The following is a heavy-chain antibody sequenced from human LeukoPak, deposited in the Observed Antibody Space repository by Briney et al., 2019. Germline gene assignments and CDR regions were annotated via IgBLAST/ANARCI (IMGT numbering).Heavy chain of an antibody. Sequence: SETLSLTCTVSGGSISSRSYYWGWIRQPPGKGLEGIGSIYYSGSTYYNPSLKSRVTISVDTSKNQFSLKLSSVTAADTAVYYCARHGHYDILTGYDFDYWGQGTLVTVSS. V-gene: IGHV4-39*01. CDR1: GGSISSRSYY. J-gene: IGHJ4*02. CDR2: IYYSGST. CDR3: ARHGHYDILTGYDFDY. D-gene: IGHD3-9*01.